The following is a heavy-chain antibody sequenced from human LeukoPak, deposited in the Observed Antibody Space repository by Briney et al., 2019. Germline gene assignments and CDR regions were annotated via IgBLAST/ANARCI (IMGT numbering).Heavy chain of an antibody. D-gene: IGHD1-7*01. CDR3: ARHENWNFPY. J-gene: IGHJ4*02. V-gene: IGHV3-7*01. Sequence: GGSLRLSCAASGFTFSSYWMTWVRQAPGKGLEWVANINPDGSTKDYVDSVKGRFIISRENAWSSLYLQINSLRAEDTAIYYCARHENWNFPYWGQGTLVTVSS. CDR1: GFTFSSYW. CDR2: INPDGSTK.